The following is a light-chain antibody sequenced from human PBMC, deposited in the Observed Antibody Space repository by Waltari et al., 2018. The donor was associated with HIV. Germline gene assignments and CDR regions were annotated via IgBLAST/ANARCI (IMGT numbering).Light chain of an antibody. Sequence: QSASATVSAGQRVSISCSGPHNKDDFPCWYQMKAGQPPQLIINERNRRPSAVPERFSAATSGDTATLFITGTQSVDEADYFCQLWDGEFLKFGGGTRLTVL. V-gene: IGLV3-1*01. CDR2: ERN. CDR3: QLWDGEFLK. CDR1: HNKDDF. J-gene: IGLJ3*02.